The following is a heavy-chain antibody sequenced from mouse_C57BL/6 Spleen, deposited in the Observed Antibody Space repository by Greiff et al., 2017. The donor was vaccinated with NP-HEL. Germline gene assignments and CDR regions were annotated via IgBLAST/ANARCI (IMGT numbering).Heavy chain of an antibody. V-gene: IGHV1-15*01. CDR2: IDPETGGT. J-gene: IGHJ3*01. CDR1: GYTFTDYE. Sequence: QVHVKQSGAELVRPGASVTLSCKASGYTFTDYEMHWVKQTPVHGLEWIGAIDPETGGTAYNQKFKGKAILTADKSSSTAYMELRSLTSEASAVYYCTRNYGSSRAWFAYWGQGTLVTVSA. D-gene: IGHD1-1*01. CDR3: TRNYGSSRAWFAY.